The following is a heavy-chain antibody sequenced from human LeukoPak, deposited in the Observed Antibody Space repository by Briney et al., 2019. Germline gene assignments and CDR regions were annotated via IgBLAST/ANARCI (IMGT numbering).Heavy chain of an antibody. J-gene: IGHJ4*02. CDR2: IYYSGNT. Sequence: SETLSLTCTVSGGSMSSSNYCWGWIRQPPGKGLEWIGSIYYSGNTYYNPSLNSRVTISVDTSKNQFSLKVTSVTAADTAVYYCARRSVAYYDSSAFDYWGQGTLVTVSS. D-gene: IGHD3-22*01. CDR3: ARRSVAYYDSSAFDY. CDR1: GGSMSSSNYC. V-gene: IGHV4-39*01.